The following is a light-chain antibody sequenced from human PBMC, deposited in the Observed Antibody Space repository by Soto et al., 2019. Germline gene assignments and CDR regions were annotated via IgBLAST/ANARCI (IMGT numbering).Light chain of an antibody. CDR2: LAS. V-gene: IGKV1-39*01. J-gene: IGKJ5*01. CDR1: HNINRL. CDR3: QQSGSIPIT. Sequence: DTQMTQSPSSLSASVGDRVTITCRSSHNINRLLNWYQQKPGKAPKLLICLASRLQTGVPSRFSGGGSGTDFSLTISSLQAEDFATYYCQQSGSIPITFGQGTRLEL.